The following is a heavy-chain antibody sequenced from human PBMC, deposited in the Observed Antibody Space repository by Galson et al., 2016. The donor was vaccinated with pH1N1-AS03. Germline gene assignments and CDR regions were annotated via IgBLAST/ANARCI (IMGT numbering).Heavy chain of an antibody. CDR3: AKTVEYTSSWNPFDY. V-gene: IGHV3-30*09. CDR2: SVK. J-gene: IGHJ4*02. Sequence: SVKYYEDSVKGRFAISRDNSNNTLSLQMNSLRPEDTAVYYCAKTVEYTSSWNPFDYWGQGTLVTVSS. D-gene: IGHD6-13*01.